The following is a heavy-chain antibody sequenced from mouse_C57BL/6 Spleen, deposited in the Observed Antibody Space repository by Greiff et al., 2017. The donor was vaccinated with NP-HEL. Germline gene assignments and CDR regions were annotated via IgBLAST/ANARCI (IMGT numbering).Heavy chain of an antibody. CDR1: GYAFSSYW. Sequence: VQLQQSGAELVKPGASVKISCKASGYAFSSYWMNWVKQRPGKGLEWIGQIYPGDGDTNYNGKFKGKATLTADKSSSTAYMQLSSLTSEDSAVYFRAEEALYDDYLRFAYWGQGTLVTVSA. D-gene: IGHD2-3*01. CDR3: AEEALYDDYLRFAY. CDR2: IYPGDGDT. V-gene: IGHV1-80*01. J-gene: IGHJ3*01.